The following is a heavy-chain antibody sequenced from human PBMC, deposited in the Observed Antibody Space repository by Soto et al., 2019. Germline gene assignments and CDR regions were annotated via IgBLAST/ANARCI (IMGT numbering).Heavy chain of an antibody. V-gene: IGHV1-69*18. CDR3: ARGASGYVWFNEC. J-gene: IGHJ4*02. D-gene: IGHD3-22*01. CDR2: IIPIFGTA. Sequence: QEQLVQSGAEVKKPGSSVKVSCKASRGIFSSYAISWVRQAPGQGLEWMGRIIPIFGTANYAQNFQGRVMITADESTNAAYMDLSSLKSEDTAIYYCARGASGYVWFNECWGPGTLITVSS. CDR1: RGIFSSYA.